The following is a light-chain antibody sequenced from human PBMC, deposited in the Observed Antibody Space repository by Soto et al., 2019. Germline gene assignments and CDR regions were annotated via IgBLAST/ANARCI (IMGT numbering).Light chain of an antibody. CDR2: SIN. J-gene: IGLJ3*02. V-gene: IGLV1-44*01. Sequence: VVTQPPSASATPGQTVTISCSGRYSNIGSNFVSWYQRLPGTAPKLLIYSINQRPSGVPDRFSGSKSGTSASLTISGLQSEDEADYFCSSWDDSLDGPVFGGGTKLTVL. CDR3: SSWDDSLDGPV. CDR1: YSNIGSNF.